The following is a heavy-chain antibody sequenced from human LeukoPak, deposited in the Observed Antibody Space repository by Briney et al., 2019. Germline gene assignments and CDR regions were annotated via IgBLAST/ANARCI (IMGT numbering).Heavy chain of an antibody. CDR2: ILYSGVA. CDR3: ARDRPAYYYDSSGRDAFDI. J-gene: IGHJ3*02. CDR1: GGSIGTYY. D-gene: IGHD3-22*01. Sequence: SETLSLTCTVSGGSIGTYYWSWIRQSPGKGLEWIGYILYSGVANYNPSLKSRVTISVDTSKNQFSLKLSSVTAADTAVYYCARDRPAYYYDSSGRDAFDIWGQGTMVTVSS. V-gene: IGHV4-59*01.